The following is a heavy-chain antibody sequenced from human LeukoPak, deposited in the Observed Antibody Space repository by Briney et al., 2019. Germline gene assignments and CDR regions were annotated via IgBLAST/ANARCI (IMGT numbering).Heavy chain of an antibody. CDR3: ARGSATTLYYYYYMDV. CDR2: SSSDGNNE. Sequence: GGSLRLSCAASGFSFSNNPMHWVRQAPGRGLEWVAVSSSDGNNEYYADSVKGRFTISRDNSKNTLYLQMNSLRPEDTAVYYCARGSATTLYYYYYMDVWGKGTTVTVSS. J-gene: IGHJ6*03. D-gene: IGHD1-26*01. V-gene: IGHV3-30*01. CDR1: GFSFSNNP.